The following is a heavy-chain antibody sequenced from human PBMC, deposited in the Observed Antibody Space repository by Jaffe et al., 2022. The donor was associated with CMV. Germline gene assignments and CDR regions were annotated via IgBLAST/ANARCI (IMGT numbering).Heavy chain of an antibody. CDR1: GFIFSSYW. CDR2: INSDGGST. J-gene: IGHJ4*02. CDR3: ARGPTEATTFWDF. D-gene: IGHD3-16*01. Sequence: EVQLLESGGGLVQPGGSLRLSCAASGFIFSSYWMHWVRQAPGKGLVWVSRINSDGGSTAYADSVKGRFTVSRDNAKNTLYLQMDSLRAEDTAVYYCARGPTEATTFWDFWGQGILVTVSS. V-gene: IGHV3-74*01.